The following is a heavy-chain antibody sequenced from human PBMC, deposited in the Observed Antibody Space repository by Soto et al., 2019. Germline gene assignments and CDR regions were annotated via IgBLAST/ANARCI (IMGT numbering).Heavy chain of an antibody. CDR2: IKEDGSEK. Sequence: GGSLRLSCAASGFTFSHYFMTWVRQAPGKALEWVAGIKEDGSEKYYADSMKGRFTISRDNAKNSLYLQVDSLRVEDTAVYYCAKERLWTGCGCHVGQVFESWGQGKMVT. CDR3: AKERLWTGCGCHVGQVFES. J-gene: IGHJ3*02. V-gene: IGHV3-7*03. CDR1: GFTFSHYF. D-gene: IGHD2-21*01.